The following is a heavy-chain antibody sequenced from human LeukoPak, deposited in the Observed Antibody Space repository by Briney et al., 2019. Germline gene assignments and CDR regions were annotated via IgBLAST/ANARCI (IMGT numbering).Heavy chain of an antibody. V-gene: IGHV3-7*03. Sequence: GGSLRLSCAASGFTFSDYWMTWVRQAPGKGLEWVANIKEDGSEKYYVDSVKGRFTISRDNAKNSLYLQMNSLRAEDTAVYYCTTASATVTTSWGDYFDYWGQGTLVTVSS. CDR1: GFTFSDYW. J-gene: IGHJ4*02. CDR3: TTASATVTTSWGDYFDY. CDR2: IKEDGSEK. D-gene: IGHD4-11*01.